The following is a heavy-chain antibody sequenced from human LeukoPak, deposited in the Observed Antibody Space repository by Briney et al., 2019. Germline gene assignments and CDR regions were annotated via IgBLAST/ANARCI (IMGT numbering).Heavy chain of an antibody. J-gene: IGHJ3*02. CDR1: GFTFSSYA. V-gene: IGHV3-23*01. D-gene: IGHD2-21*02. CDR2: ISGSGGST. CDR3: ARAYCGGDCYSKPHDAFDI. Sequence: GGSLRLSCAASGFTFSSYAMSWVSQAPGKGLDWVSAISGSGGSTYHADSGKGRFTISRDNSKNTLYLQMNSLRAEDTAVYYCARAYCGGDCYSKPHDAFDIWGQGTMVTVSS.